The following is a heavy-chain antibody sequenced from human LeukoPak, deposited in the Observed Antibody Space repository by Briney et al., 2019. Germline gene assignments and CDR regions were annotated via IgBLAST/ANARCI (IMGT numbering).Heavy chain of an antibody. V-gene: IGHV4-34*01. CDR2: INHSGST. Sequence: SETLSLTCSVSGGSISSHYWSWIRQPPGKGLEWIGEINHSGSTNYNPSLKSRVTISVDTSKNQFSLKLSSVTAADTAVYYCARGRAWSSNIDYWGQGTLVTVSS. CDR3: ARGRAWSSNIDY. D-gene: IGHD2-15*01. J-gene: IGHJ4*02. CDR1: GGSISSHY.